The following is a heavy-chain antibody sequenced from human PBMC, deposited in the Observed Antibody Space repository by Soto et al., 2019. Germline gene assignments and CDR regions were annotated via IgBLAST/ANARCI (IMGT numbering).Heavy chain of an antibody. D-gene: IGHD3-10*01. Sequence: SSETLSLTCAVYGGSFSGYYWSWIRQPPGKGLEWIGEINHSGSTNYNPSLKSRVTISVDTSKNQFSLKLSSVTAADTAVYYCARGVSRLGTMVRGVIPSFDYWGQGTLVTVSS. CDR3: ARGVSRLGTMVRGVIPSFDY. J-gene: IGHJ4*02. CDR1: GGSFSGYY. V-gene: IGHV4-34*01. CDR2: INHSGST.